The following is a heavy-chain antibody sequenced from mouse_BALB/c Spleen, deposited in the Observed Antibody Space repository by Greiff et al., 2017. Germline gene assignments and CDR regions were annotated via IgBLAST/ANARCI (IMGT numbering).Heavy chain of an antibody. CDR2: ISSGGSYT. Sequence: EVKLMESGGGLVKPGGSLKLSCAASGFTFSSYAMSWVRQTPEKRLEWVATISSGGSYTYYPDSVKGRFTISRDNAKNTLYLQMSSLRSEDTAMYYCARQNSGTPDYWGQGTTLTVSS. V-gene: IGHV5-9-3*01. CDR3: ARQNSGTPDY. CDR1: GFTFSSYA. J-gene: IGHJ2*01. D-gene: IGHD4-1*01.